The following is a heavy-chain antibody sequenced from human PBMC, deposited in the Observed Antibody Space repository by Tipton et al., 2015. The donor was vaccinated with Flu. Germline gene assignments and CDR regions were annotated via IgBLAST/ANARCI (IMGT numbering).Heavy chain of an antibody. CDR3: AKNNGPRSYKYGMDV. CDR1: GFTFSSNW. CDR2: INQGAIEK. D-gene: IGHD2/OR15-2a*01. J-gene: IGHJ6*02. V-gene: IGHV3-7*03. Sequence: GSLRLSCAASGFTFSSNWMSWVRQAPGKGLEWVARINQGAIEKDYVDSVKGRFTISRDNARNSVFLQMNSLRVEDTAFYYCAKNNGPRSYKYGMDVWGQGTTVTVSS.